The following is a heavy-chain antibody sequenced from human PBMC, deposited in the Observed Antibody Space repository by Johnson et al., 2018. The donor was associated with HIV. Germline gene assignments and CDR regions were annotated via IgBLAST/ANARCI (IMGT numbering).Heavy chain of an antibody. CDR3: VREHRADESFDL. CDR2: IGISGNT. CDR1: GFTFSSYA. V-gene: IGHV3-13*01. J-gene: IGHJ3*01. Sequence: EMQLVESGGGVVQPGRSLRLSCAASGFTFSSYAMHWVRQAPGKGLEWVSGIGISGNTNYPGSVKGRFTISRENVKNFVYLQMNSLTAGDTAVYYCVREHRADESFDLWGQGTMVTVSS. D-gene: IGHD1-14*01.